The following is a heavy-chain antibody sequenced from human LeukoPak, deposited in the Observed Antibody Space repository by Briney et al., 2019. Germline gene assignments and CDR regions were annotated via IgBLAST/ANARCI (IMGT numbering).Heavy chain of an antibody. D-gene: IGHD3-22*01. V-gene: IGHV3-48*01. J-gene: IGHJ4*02. CDR1: GFTFSSYS. Sequence: GALRLSCAASGFTFSSYSMNWVRQAPGKGVEWVSYISSSSSTIYYADSVKGRFTISRDNAKNSLYLQMNSLRAEHTAVYYCARRIRSSGYYYAFDYWGQGTLVTVSS. CDR3: ARRIRSSGYYYAFDY. CDR2: ISSSSSTI.